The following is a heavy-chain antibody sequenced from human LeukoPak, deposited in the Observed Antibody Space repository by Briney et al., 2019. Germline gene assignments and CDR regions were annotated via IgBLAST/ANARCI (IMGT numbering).Heavy chain of an antibody. J-gene: IGHJ4*02. D-gene: IGHD6-13*01. V-gene: IGHV3-21*01. CDR2: ISSSSSFI. CDR1: GFTFSSSN. Sequence: GGSLRLSCAASGFTFSSSNMNWVRQAPGKGLEWVSSISSSSSFIYYADSVKGRFTISRDNAKKSLSLQMNSLRADDTAVYYCARGYSSSWYLDWGQGTLVTVSS. CDR3: ARGYSSSWYLD.